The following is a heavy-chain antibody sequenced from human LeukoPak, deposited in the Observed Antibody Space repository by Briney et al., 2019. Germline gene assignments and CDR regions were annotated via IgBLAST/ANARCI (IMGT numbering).Heavy chain of an antibody. J-gene: IGHJ4*02. CDR3: ARDSASDYYDSSGYSQKNFDY. Sequence: GASVKVSCKASGYTFTSYGISRVRQAPGQGLEWMGWISAYNGNTNYAQKLQGRVTMTTDTSTSTAYMELRSLRSDDTAVYYCARDSASDYYDSSGYSQKNFDYWGQGTLVTVSS. CDR2: ISAYNGNT. D-gene: IGHD3-22*01. CDR1: GYTFTSYG. V-gene: IGHV1-18*01.